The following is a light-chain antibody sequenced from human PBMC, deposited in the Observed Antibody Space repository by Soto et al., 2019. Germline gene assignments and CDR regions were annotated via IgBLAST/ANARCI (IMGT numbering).Light chain of an antibody. J-gene: IGKJ4*01. CDR2: GAS. V-gene: IGKV3-15*01. Sequence: EIVMTQSPATLSVSPGERATLSCRASQSVSSNLAWYQQKPGQAPRLLIYGASTRATGIPASFSGSGSGTEFTLTISTLQSEDVAVDYCQQYNNWPPLTFGGGTKVEIK. CDR3: QQYNNWPPLT. CDR1: QSVSSN.